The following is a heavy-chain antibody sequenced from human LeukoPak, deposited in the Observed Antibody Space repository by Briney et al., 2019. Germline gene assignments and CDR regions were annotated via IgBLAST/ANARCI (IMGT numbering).Heavy chain of an antibody. D-gene: IGHD3-22*01. V-gene: IGHV1-8*01. Sequence: GASVKVSCKASGYTFTSYDINWVRQATGQGLEWMGWMNPNSGNTGYAQKFQGRVTMTRNTSISTAYMELSSLRSEDTAVYYCARGGYYDSSGYLYNYGFDYWGQGTLVTVSS. CDR2: MNPNSGNT. CDR1: GYTFTSYD. CDR3: ARGGYYDSSGYLYNYGFDY. J-gene: IGHJ4*02.